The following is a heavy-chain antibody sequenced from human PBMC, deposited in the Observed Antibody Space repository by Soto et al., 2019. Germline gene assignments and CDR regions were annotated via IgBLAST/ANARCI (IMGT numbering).Heavy chain of an antibody. Sequence: GGALRLSCAAPGFTFSSYSMNLVRQAPGKGLEWVSYISSSSSTIYYADSVKGRFTISRDDAKNSLYLQMNSLRAEDTAVYYCARDIQRYSMNDWGQGTLVTVSS. CDR1: GFTFSSYS. J-gene: IGHJ4*02. CDR2: ISSSSSTI. V-gene: IGHV3-48*01. CDR3: ARDIQRYSMND. D-gene: IGHD6-13*01.